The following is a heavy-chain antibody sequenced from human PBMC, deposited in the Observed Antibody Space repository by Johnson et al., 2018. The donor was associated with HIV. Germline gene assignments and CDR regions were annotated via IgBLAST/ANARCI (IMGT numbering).Heavy chain of an antibody. J-gene: IGHJ3*02. CDR2: ISWDGGST. CDR3: ARESTLDAFDI. CDR1: GFTFDDYA. V-gene: IGHV3-43D*03. Sequence: VQLVESGGGVVRPGGSLRLSCAASGFTFDDYAMHWVRQAPGKGLEWVSLISWDGGSTYYADSVKGRFTISRDNSKNTLYLQMNSLRAEDTAVYYCARESTLDAFDIWGQGTMVTVSS.